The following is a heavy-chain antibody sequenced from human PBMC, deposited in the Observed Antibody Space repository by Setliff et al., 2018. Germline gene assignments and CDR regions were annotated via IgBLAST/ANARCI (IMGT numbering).Heavy chain of an antibody. CDR2: ISTYNGHT. Sequence: SVKVSCKASGYTFTNYGFSWVRQAPGQGLEWMGWISTYNGHTNYAQKLQGRVTITADKSTSTAYMELSSLRSEDTAVYYCARARSFNWIDIDYWGQGTLVTVSS. V-gene: IGHV1-18*01. CDR1: GYTFTNYG. D-gene: IGHD1-20*01. CDR3: ARARSFNWIDIDY. J-gene: IGHJ4*02.